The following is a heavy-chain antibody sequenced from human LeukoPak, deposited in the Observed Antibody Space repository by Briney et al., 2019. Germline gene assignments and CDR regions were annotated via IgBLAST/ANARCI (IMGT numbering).Heavy chain of an antibody. CDR3: ARHPRFWSGYYSSSPFDY. V-gene: IGHV4-34*01. Sequence: PSETLSLTCAVSGGSFSGYYWSWIRQPPGKGLEWIGHINNSGSTNYNPSRKSRVTVSVDASKNQFSLKLTSVTAADAAVYYCARHPRFWSGYYSSSPFDYWGQGTRVSVPS. J-gene: IGHJ4*02. CDR2: INNSGST. CDR1: GGSFSGYY. D-gene: IGHD3-3*01.